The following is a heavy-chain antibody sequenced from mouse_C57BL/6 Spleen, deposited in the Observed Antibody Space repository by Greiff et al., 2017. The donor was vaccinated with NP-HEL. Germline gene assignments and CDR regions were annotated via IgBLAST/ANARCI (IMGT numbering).Heavy chain of an antibody. J-gene: IGHJ1*03. CDR1: GYTFTSYW. V-gene: IGHV1-64*01. Sequence: QLQQPGAELVKPGASVKLSCKASGYTFTSYWMHWVKQRPGQGLEWIGMIHPNSGSTNYNEKFKSKATLTVDKSFRTAYMQLSSLTSEDSAVYYCARGDWDYWYFDVWGTGTTVTVSS. CDR3: ARGDWDYWYFDV. CDR2: IHPNSGST. D-gene: IGHD4-1*01.